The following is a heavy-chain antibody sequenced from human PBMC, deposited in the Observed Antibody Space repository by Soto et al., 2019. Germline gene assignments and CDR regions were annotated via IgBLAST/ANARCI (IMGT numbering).Heavy chain of an antibody. Sequence: EVQFLESGGGLVQPGGSLRLSCATSGLDFSGFSMNWVRQAPGKGLEWVSSIGISSTITYYADSVKGRFTNSRDNSKSTLYLQMDSLKVEDTAFYYCASIPTFMVLTPRDYWGQGTLVTVSA. CDR3: ASIPTFMVLTPRDY. D-gene: IGHD2-21*02. CDR1: GLDFSGFS. CDR2: IGISSTIT. V-gene: IGHV3-23*05. J-gene: IGHJ4*02.